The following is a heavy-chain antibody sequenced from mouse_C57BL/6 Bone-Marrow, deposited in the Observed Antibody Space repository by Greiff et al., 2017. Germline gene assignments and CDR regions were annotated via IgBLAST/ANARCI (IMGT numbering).Heavy chain of an antibody. Sequence: QVQLKESGPGLVAPSQSLSITCSVSGFSLTSYAISWVRQPPGKGLEWLGVICPGGGTNYNSALKSRLSISTDNSTSQVFLKMNSLQTDDTARYYCARRNYYGSREGYIDVWGTGTTVTVSS. D-gene: IGHD1-1*01. V-gene: IGHV2-9-1*01. CDR2: ICPGGGT. J-gene: IGHJ1*03. CDR3: ARRNYYGSREGYIDV. CDR1: GFSLTSYA.